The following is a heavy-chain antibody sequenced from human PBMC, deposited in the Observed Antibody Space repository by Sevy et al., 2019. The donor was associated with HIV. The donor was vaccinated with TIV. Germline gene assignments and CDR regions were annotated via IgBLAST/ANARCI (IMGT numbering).Heavy chain of an antibody. Sequence: ASGKVSCKASGYTFTSYDINWVRQATGQGLEWMGWMNANSGNTGYAQKFQGRVTMTRNTSISTAYMELSSLRSEDTAVYYCASEAAAGFDAFDLWGQGTMVTVSS. CDR2: MNANSGNT. D-gene: IGHD6-13*01. V-gene: IGHV1-8*01. CDR1: GYTFTSYD. CDR3: ASEAAAGFDAFDL. J-gene: IGHJ3*01.